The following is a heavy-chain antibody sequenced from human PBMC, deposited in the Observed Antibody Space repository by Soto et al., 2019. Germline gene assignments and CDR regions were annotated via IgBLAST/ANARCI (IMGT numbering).Heavy chain of an antibody. Sequence: PSQAVSITSVGSDGTVSRNSGAWHGFRHSPSRGLGWLGRTYYRSRWYSDYAVSVRSRIDINADTSKNQVSLQLNSVTPEDTAVYYCARSEEDSDYYYYGMDVWGQGTTVTVSS. CDR1: DGTVSRNSGA. CDR2: TYYRSRWYS. V-gene: IGHV6-1*01. D-gene: IGHD2-15*01. J-gene: IGHJ6*02. CDR3: ARSEEDSDYYYYGMDV.